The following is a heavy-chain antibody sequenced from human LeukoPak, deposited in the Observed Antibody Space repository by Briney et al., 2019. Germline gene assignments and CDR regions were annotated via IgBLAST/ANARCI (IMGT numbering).Heavy chain of an antibody. CDR3: PRFSLRRLVPPYYYGTDA. CDR2: IWYDGSNK. V-gene: IGHV3-33*01. D-gene: IGHD6-19*01. Sequence: GGSLRLSCAASGFTFSSYGMHWVRQAPGKGLEWVAVIWYDGSNKYYADSVKGRFTISRDNSKNTLYLQMTSLRAEDTAVYYCPRFSLRRLVPPYYYGTDAWGQGTTVTASS. CDR1: GFTFSSYG. J-gene: IGHJ6*02.